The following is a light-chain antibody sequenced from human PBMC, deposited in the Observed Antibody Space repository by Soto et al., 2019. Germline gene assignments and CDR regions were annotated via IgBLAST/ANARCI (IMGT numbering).Light chain of an antibody. V-gene: IGKV1-33*01. CDR3: QQYDNLPRWT. CDR1: QDISNY. Sequence: DIQMTQSPSSLSASVGDRVTITCQASQDISNYLNWYQQKPGKAPNLLIYDASNLETGVPSRFSRSGAGTDVTFPISSLQHEDIATTYFQQYDNLPRWTFGQGTKVEIK. CDR2: DAS. J-gene: IGKJ1*01.